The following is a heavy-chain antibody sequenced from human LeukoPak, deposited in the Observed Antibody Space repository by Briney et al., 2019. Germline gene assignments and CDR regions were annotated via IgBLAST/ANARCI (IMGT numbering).Heavy chain of an antibody. CDR1: GYRFTSYW. J-gene: IGHJ5*02. Sequence: GESLKISCKGSGYRFTSYWIGWVRRMPGKGLGWMGIIYPGDSDTRYSPSFQGQVTISADKSISTAYLQWSSLKASDTAMYYCARHRSMVRGVIQGWFDPWGQGTLVTVSS. D-gene: IGHD3-10*01. CDR3: ARHRSMVRGVIQGWFDP. CDR2: IYPGDSDT. V-gene: IGHV5-51*01.